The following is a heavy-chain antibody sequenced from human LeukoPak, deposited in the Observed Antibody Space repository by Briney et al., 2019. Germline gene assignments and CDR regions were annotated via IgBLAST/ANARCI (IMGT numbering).Heavy chain of an antibody. CDR2: ISYDGSNK. J-gene: IGHJ4*02. Sequence: GGSLRLSCAASGFTFSSYAMHWVRQAPGKGLEWVAVISYDGSNKYYADSVKGRFTISRDNSKNTLYLQVNSLRAEDTAVYYCARGNYYDSSGYYYYFDYWGQGTLVTVSS. CDR1: GFTFSSYA. D-gene: IGHD3-22*01. V-gene: IGHV3-30*01. CDR3: ARGNYYDSSGYYYYFDY.